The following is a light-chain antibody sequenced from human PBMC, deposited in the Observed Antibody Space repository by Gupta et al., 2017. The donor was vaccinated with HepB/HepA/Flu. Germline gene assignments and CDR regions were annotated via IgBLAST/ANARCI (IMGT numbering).Light chain of an antibody. CDR1: QSVGNY. Sequence: EIVLTQSPATLSLSPGERDTLSCKASQSVGNYLAWYQQKPGQAPRLLIYDVSDRATGIPARFSCSGSGTNFTLTISSLEPEDFGVYYCQHLVNWPSSFGPGSKVEIK. V-gene: IGKV3-11*01. CDR3: QHLVNWPSS. J-gene: IGKJ2*03. CDR2: DVS.